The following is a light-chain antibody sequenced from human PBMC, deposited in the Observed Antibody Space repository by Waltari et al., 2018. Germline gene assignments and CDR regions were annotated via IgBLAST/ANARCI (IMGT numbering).Light chain of an antibody. CDR3: MQTLQSPVT. J-gene: IGKJ5*01. V-gene: IGKV2-28*01. CDR1: QRLLHTNGFHY. CDR2: LGT. Sequence: IVMTQSPLSLPVTPGEPASLSCRSSQRLLHTNGFHYLEWYLQRPGQSPQLLIYLGTNRASGVPDRFSGSRSGTDFTLKISSVEAEDVGVYYCMQTLQSPVTFGQGTRLEIK.